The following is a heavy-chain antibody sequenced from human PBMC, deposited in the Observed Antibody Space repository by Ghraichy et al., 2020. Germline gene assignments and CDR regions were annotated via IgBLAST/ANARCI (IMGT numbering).Heavy chain of an antibody. J-gene: IGHJ6*02. CDR2: ISSSSSSI. Sequence: GGSLRLSCAASGFTFSSYSMNWVRQAPVNGLEWVSYISSSSSSIYYADSVKGRFTISRDNAKNSLHLQMNSLRDEDTAVYCCARAKTYYDFWSGYVRPPYGMDVWGQGITITVSS. CDR1: GFTFSSYS. D-gene: IGHD3-3*01. V-gene: IGHV3-48*02. CDR3: ARAKTYYDFWSGYVRPPYGMDV.